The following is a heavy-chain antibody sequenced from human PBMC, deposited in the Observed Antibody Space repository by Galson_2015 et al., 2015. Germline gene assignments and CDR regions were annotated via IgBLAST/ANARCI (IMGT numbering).Heavy chain of an antibody. V-gene: IGHV1-18*04. J-gene: IGHJ4*02. CDR1: GYIFSSHD. CDR2: ISGNNGKT. D-gene: IGHD3-22*01. Sequence: VTVSCKASGYIFSSHDISWARQAPGQGLEWVGWISGNNGKTNYAQKLQGRVTMTTDTSTSTAYMELRSLRSDDTAVYFCARGGSSSGYDNWGQGTLVTVSS. CDR3: ARGGSSSGYDN.